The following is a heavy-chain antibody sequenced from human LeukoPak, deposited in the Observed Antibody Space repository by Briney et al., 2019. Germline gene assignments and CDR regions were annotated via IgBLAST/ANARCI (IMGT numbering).Heavy chain of an antibody. CDR3: AKDIGGYCSGGSCYSGGAFDI. J-gene: IGHJ3*02. CDR2: ISWDGGST. V-gene: IGHV3-43*01. Sequence: QPGGSLRLSCAASGFTFDDYTMHWVRQAPGKGLEWVPLISWDGGSTYYADSVKGRFTISRDNSKNSLYLQMNSLRTGDTALYYCAKDIGGYCSGGSCYSGGAFDIWGQGTMVTVSS. CDR1: GFTFDDYT. D-gene: IGHD2-15*01.